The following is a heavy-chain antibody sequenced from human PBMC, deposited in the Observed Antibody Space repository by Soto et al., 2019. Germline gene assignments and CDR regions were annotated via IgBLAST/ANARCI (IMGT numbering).Heavy chain of an antibody. D-gene: IGHD2-21*02. CDR1: GDSVSSNSAG. Sequence: QIQLQQSGPGLVKPSQTLSLTCAISGDSVSSNSAGWTWIRQSPSRGLEWLGRTYYRSKWYNDYAGSVKRRITINADTSENQFSLHLTSVTPEDTAVYYGARVTALFDWFDPWGQGTLVTVSS. CDR2: TYYRSKWYN. V-gene: IGHV6-1*01. CDR3: ARVTALFDWFDP. J-gene: IGHJ5*02.